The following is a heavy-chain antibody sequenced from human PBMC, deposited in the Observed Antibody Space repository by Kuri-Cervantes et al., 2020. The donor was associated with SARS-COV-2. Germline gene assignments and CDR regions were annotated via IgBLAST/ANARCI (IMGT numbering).Heavy chain of an antibody. D-gene: IGHD3-22*01. CDR3: ARSGYYSRGVTYYYMDV. J-gene: IGHJ6*03. V-gene: IGHV4-59*12. CDR1: GCSISSYY. CDR2: IYYSGST. Sequence: SFTVPGCSISSYYWSWIRQPPGKGLEWIGYIYYSGSTNYNPSLKSRVTISVDTSKNQFSLKLSSVTAADTAVYYCARSGYYSRGVTYYYMDVWDKGTTVTVSS.